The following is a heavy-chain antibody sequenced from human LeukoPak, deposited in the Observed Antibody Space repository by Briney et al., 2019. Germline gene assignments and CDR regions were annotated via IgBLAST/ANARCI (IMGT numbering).Heavy chain of an antibody. J-gene: IGHJ6*03. V-gene: IGHV3-30*02. CDR1: GFTFSSYG. CDR3: ATASYYYDILTGHPGYYYYYMDV. D-gene: IGHD3-9*01. CDR2: IRYDGSNK. Sequence: GGSLRLSCAASGFTFSSYGMHWVRQAPGKGLEWVTFIRYDGSNKYYADSVKGRFTISRDNSKNTLYLRMNSLRAEDTAVYYCATASYYYDILTGHPGYYYYYMDVWGKGTTVTVSS.